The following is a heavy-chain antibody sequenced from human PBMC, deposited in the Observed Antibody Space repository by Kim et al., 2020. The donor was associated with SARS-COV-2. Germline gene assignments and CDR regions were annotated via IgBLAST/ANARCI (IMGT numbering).Heavy chain of an antibody. Sequence: SVKVSCKASGGTFSSYAISWVRQAPGQGLEWMGRIIPILGIANYAQKFQGRVTITADKSTSTAYMELSSLRSEDTAVYYCARERDWSPTGYWGQGTLVTVSS. D-gene: IGHD1-1*01. J-gene: IGHJ4*02. CDR3: ARERDWSPTGY. CDR1: GGTFSSYA. CDR2: IIPILGIA. V-gene: IGHV1-69*04.